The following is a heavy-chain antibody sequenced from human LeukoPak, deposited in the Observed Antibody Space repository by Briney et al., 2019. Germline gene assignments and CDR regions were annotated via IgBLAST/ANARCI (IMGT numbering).Heavy chain of an antibody. Sequence: GGSLGLSCAASGFTFSDHYMSWIRQAPGKGLEWVSYISSSGSTIYYADSVKGRFTISRDNAKNSLYLQMNSLRAEDTAVYYCASDSGSYYWANYFDYWGQGTLVTVSS. CDR1: GFTFSDHY. J-gene: IGHJ4*02. CDR3: ASDSGSYYWANYFDY. V-gene: IGHV3-11*04. CDR2: ISSSGSTI. D-gene: IGHD1-26*01.